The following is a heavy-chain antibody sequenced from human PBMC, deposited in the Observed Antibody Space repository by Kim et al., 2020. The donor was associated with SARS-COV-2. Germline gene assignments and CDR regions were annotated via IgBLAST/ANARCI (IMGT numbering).Heavy chain of an antibody. CDR3: ARGWSSRVVVVAAAHDPNDY. CDR2: INTNTGNP. V-gene: IGHV7-4-1*02. Sequence: ASVKVSCKASGYTFTSYAMNWVRQAPGQGLEWMGWINTNTGNPTYAQGFTGRFVFSLDTSVSTAYLQISSLKAGDTAVYYCARGWSSRVVVVAAAHDPNDYWGQGTLVTVSS. J-gene: IGHJ4*02. D-gene: IGHD2-15*01. CDR1: GYTFTSYA.